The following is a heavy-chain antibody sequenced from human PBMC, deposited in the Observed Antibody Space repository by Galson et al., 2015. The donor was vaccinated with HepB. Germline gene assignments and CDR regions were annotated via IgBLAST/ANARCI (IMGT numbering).Heavy chain of an antibody. D-gene: IGHD5-24*01. CDR2: IWFDGSNQ. CDR3: ARGATDTKGFDY. J-gene: IGHJ4*02. V-gene: IGHV3-33*08. Sequence: SLRLSCAAYGFTFYNYGMHWVRQIPGKGLEWVASIWFDGSNQNYVDSLKGRITISRDNSNNMLYLQMNSLRAEDTALYYCARGATDTKGFDYWGQGTLVTVSS. CDR1: GFTFYNYG.